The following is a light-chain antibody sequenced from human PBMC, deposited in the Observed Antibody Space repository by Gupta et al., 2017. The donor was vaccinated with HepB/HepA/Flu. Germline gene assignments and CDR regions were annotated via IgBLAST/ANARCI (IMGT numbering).Light chain of an antibody. V-gene: IGKV1-9*01. J-gene: IGKJ5*01. CDR2: AAS. Sequence: DIQLTQSPSFLSASVGDRVTITCRASQGISSSLAWYQQKPGKAPKLLIDAASTLQGGVPSRFSGSGSGTEFTLTISSLQPEDFATYYCQHLNSYPITFGQGTRMEIK. CDR1: QGISSS. CDR3: QHLNSYPIT.